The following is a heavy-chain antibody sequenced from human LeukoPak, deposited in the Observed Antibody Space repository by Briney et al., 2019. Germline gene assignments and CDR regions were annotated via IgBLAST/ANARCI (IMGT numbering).Heavy chain of an antibody. J-gene: IGHJ4*02. V-gene: IGHV3-33*06. Sequence: PGGSLRLSCAASGCTFSSYARSWVRQAPGKGLEWVAVIWYDGSNKYYADSVKGRFTISRDNSKHTLYLQMNIPRAEATADSYWAKRRRIVVVTAMDYWGQGTLVTVSS. CDR3: AKRRRIVVVTAMDY. CDR1: GCTFSSYA. CDR2: IWYDGSNK. D-gene: IGHD2-21*02.